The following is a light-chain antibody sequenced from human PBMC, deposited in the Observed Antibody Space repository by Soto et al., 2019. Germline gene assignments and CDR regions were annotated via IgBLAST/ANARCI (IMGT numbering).Light chain of an antibody. Sequence: QSVLTQPASVSGSPGQSITISCTGTSSDVGGYNYVSWYQQHPGKAPKLMIYDVNNRPSGVSNRFSGSKSGNTASLTISGLQAEDEADYYCSSYASSDILIFGGGTKVTVL. CDR3: SSYASSDILI. J-gene: IGLJ2*01. CDR1: SSDVGGYNY. V-gene: IGLV2-14*03. CDR2: DVN.